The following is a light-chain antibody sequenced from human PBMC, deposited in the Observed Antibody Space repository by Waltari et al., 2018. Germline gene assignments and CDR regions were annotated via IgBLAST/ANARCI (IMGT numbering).Light chain of an antibody. CDR1: SSDVGGYNY. CDR3: SSYTSSSTQV. V-gene: IGLV2-14*03. Sequence: QSALTQPASVSGSPGQSITISCTGTSSDVGGYNYVSWYQQYPGKAPQLMIYDVNKRPSGVSNRFSGSKSGNTASLTISGLQAEDEADYYCSSYTSSSTQVFGGGTKLTVL. CDR2: DVN. J-gene: IGLJ3*02.